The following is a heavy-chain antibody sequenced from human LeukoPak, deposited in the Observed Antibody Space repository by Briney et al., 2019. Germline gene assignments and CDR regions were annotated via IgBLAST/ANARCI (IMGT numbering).Heavy chain of an antibody. CDR3: ARDRYSSSPGAFDY. D-gene: IGHD6-6*01. J-gene: IGHJ4*02. CDR1: GFSVSGNY. Sequence: PGGSLRLSCAASGFSVSGNYMSWVRQAPGKGLEFVSLFNTGATTYYADSVKGRFTISRDNAKNSLYLQMNSLRAEDTAVYYCARDRYSSSPGAFDYWGQGTLVTVSS. V-gene: IGHV3-53*01. CDR2: FNTGATT.